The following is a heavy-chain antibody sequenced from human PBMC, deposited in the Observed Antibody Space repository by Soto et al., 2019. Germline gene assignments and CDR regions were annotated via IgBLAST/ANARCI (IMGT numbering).Heavy chain of an antibody. CDR3: ARAPVVGNWFDP. CDR2: IIPIFGTA. CDR1: GGTFSSYA. J-gene: IGHJ5*02. D-gene: IGHD2-15*01. Sequence: SVKVSFKASGGTFSSYAISWVRQAPGQGLEWMGGIIPIFGTANYAQKFQGRVTITADESTSTAYMELRSLRSDDTAVYYCARAPVVGNWFDPWGQGTLVTVSS. V-gene: IGHV1-69*13.